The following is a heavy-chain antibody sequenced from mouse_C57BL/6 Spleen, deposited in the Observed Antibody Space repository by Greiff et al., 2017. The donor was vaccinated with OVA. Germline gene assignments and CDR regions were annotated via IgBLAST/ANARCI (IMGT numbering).Heavy chain of an antibody. CDR3: ARRVYYGSSYWYFDV. CDR1: GYTFTSYW. J-gene: IGHJ1*03. D-gene: IGHD1-1*01. CDR2: IHPNSGST. V-gene: IGHV1-64*01. Sequence: QVQLQQPGAELVKPGASVKLSCKASGYTFTSYWMHWVKPRPGQGLEWIGMIHPNSGSTNYNEKFKRKATLTVDKSSSTAYMQLSSLTSEDSAVYYCARRVYYGSSYWYFDVWGTGTTVTVSS.